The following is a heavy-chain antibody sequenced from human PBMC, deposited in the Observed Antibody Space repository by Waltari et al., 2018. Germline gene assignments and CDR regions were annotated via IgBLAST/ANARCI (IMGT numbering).Heavy chain of an antibody. CDR3: ARDLILGDTWYFDL. V-gene: IGHV4-38-2*02. CDR2: IWHSGST. CDR1: GYSISSGYY. J-gene: IGHJ2*01. D-gene: IGHD3-16*01. Sequence: QVQLQESGPGLVKPSETLSLTCAVSGYSISSGYYWGWIRQPPGTGLEWIGSIWHSGSTSDSPSLKSRVTLAVDPSRNQFSLKLTSLTAADTAVYCCARDLILGDTWYFDLWGRGTLVTVSS.